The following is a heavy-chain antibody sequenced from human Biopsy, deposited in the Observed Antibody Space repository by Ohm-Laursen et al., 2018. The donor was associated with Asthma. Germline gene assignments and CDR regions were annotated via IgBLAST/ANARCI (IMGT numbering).Heavy chain of an antibody. CDR2: TNERGVT. CDR1: PGSFSGFF. CDR3: ARGPELDV. Sequence: SETLSLTCDVYPGSFSGFFWTWIRQSPEKGLEWIGETNERGVTNNNPSLKSRVIISIDTYWNRVSLKLTSVTAADTAVYYCARGPELDVWGQGTTVTVSS. V-gene: IGHV4-34*01. J-gene: IGHJ6*02.